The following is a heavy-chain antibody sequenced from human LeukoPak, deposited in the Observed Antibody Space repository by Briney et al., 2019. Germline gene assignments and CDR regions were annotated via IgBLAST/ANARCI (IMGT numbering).Heavy chain of an antibody. CDR2: IYHSGST. CDR3: ARDSFCSGGSCYPGNYYYYYGMDV. Sequence: SQTLSLTCTVSGGSISSGGYYWSWIRQPPGKGLEWIGYIYHSGSTYYNPSLKSRVTISVDRSKNQFSLKLSSVTAADTAVYYCARDSFCSGGSCYPGNYYYYYGMDVWGQGTTVTVSS. D-gene: IGHD2-15*01. J-gene: IGHJ6*02. V-gene: IGHV4-30-2*01. CDR1: GGSISSGGYY.